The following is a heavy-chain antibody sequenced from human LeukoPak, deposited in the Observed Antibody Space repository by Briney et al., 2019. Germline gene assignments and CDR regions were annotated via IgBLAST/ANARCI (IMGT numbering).Heavy chain of an antibody. Sequence: PSETLSLTCTVSGGSISSGSYYWSWIRQPAGKGLEWIGEINHSGSTNYNPSLKSRVAISVDTSKNQFSLKLSSVTAADTAVYYCARAEYYYGSGSYFGWFDPWGQGTLVTVSS. V-gene: IGHV4-61*10. CDR1: GGSISSGSYY. D-gene: IGHD3-10*01. CDR3: ARAEYYYGSGSYFGWFDP. J-gene: IGHJ5*02. CDR2: INHSGST.